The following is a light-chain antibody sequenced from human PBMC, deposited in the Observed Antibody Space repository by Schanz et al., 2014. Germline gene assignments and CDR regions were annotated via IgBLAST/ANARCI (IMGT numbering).Light chain of an antibody. V-gene: IGLV2-14*01. CDR2: DVS. Sequence: QSALTQPASVSGSPGQSITISCTGTSSDVGGFYYVSWYQQYPGKAPKLMIYDVSNRPSGVSNRFSGSKYGNTASLTISGLQAEDEADYYCSSYTSSSTLVFGGGTKLTVL. CDR3: SSYTSSSTLV. CDR1: SSDVGGFYY. J-gene: IGLJ3*02.